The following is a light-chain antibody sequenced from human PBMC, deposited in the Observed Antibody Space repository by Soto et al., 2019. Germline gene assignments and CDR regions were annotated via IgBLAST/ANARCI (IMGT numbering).Light chain of an antibody. CDR2: DVS. CDR1: SRDVGGYNY. V-gene: IGLV2-14*01. CDR3: SSYTSSSIVV. J-gene: IGLJ2*01. Sequence: QSVLTQPASVSGSPGQSITISCTGTSRDVGGYNYVSWYQQHPGKAPKLMIYDVSNRPSGVSNRLSGSKSGNTASLTISGLQAEDEADYYCSSYTSSSIVVFGGGTQLTVL.